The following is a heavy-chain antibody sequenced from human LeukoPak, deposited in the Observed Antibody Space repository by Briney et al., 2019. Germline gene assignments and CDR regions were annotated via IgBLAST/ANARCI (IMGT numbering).Heavy chain of an antibody. CDR3: ARLLNSGFYGDLYGYFDL. J-gene: IGHJ2*01. CDR2: ISDSGINT. V-gene: IGHV3-23*01. Sequence: PGGSLRLSCAASGSTFGSYAMGWVRQPPGKGLEWVSAISDSGINTYYADSVKGRFTISRDNAKNSLYLQMNSLRAEDTAVYYCARLLNSGFYGDLYGYFDLWGRGTLVTVSS. D-gene: IGHD4-17*01. CDR1: GSTFGSYA.